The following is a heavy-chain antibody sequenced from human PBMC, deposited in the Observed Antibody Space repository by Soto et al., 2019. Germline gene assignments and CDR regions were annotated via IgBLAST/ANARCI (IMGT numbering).Heavy chain of an antibody. V-gene: IGHV2-70*11. D-gene: IGHD2-2*01. Sequence: ASGPTLVNPTQTLTLTCTFSGFSLSTSGMCVSWIRQPPGKALEWLARIDWDDDKYYSTSLKTRLTISKDTSKNQVVLTMTNMDPVDTATYYCARGIVVVPAAILDFDYWGQGTLVTVSS. CDR1: GFSLSTSGMC. J-gene: IGHJ4*02. CDR2: IDWDDDK. CDR3: ARGIVVVPAAILDFDY.